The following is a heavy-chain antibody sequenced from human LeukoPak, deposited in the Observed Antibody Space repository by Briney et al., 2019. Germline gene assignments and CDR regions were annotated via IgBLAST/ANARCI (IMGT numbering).Heavy chain of an antibody. CDR3: ARGGYCTSTTCFVLAADFDY. D-gene: IGHD2-2*01. Sequence: ASVKVSCTASGYTFTVYYMHWVRQAPGQGLEWMGWINPNSGGTDYAQKFQGRVTMTRDTSISTAYMELSNLRSDDTAVYYCARGGYCTSTTCFVLAADFDYWGQGTLVTVSA. CDR2: INPNSGGT. J-gene: IGHJ4*02. V-gene: IGHV1-2*02. CDR1: GYTFTVYY.